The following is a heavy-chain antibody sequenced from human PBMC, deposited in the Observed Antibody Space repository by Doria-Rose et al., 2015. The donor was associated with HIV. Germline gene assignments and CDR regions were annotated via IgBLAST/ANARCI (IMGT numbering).Heavy chain of an antibody. CDR2: IFSDDER. J-gene: IGHJ4*02. D-gene: IGHD6-13*01. Sequence: ESGPVLVKPTETLTLTCTVSGVSLSSPGMGVSWIRQPPGKALEWLANIFSDDERAYKTSLQSRLTISRCTSKSQVVLTMTDMDPVDTATYYCARIKSSRWYHKYYFDFWGQGTLVIVSA. CDR3: ARIKSSRWYHKYYFDF. CDR1: GVSLSSPGMG. V-gene: IGHV2-26*01.